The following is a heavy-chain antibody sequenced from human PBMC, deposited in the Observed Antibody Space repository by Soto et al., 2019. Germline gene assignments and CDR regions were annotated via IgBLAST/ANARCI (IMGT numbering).Heavy chain of an antibody. J-gene: IGHJ3*02. Sequence: GGSLRLSCAASGFTFSGSAMHWVRQASGKGLEWVGRIRSKANSYATAYAASVKGRFTISRDDSKNTAYLQMNSLKTEDTAVYYCTRYDGPIVVVPAASSDAFDIWGQGTMVTVSS. D-gene: IGHD2-2*01. CDR2: IRSKANSYAT. CDR1: GFTFSGSA. CDR3: TRYDGPIVVVPAASSDAFDI. V-gene: IGHV3-73*01.